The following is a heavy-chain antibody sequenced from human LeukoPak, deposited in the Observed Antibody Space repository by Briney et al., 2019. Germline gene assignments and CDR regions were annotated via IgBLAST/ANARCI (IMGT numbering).Heavy chain of an antibody. CDR2: INTNTGNP. CDR3: AREGYCTNGVCLGAFDI. D-gene: IGHD2-8*01. J-gene: IGHJ3*02. Sequence: ASLKVSCKASGYTFTTYAMNWVRQAPGQGLEWMGWINTNTGNPTYAQGFTGRFVFSLDTSVSTAYLQISSLKAEDTAVYYCAREGYCTNGVCLGAFDIWGQGTMVTVSS. CDR1: GYTFTTYA. V-gene: IGHV7-4-1*02.